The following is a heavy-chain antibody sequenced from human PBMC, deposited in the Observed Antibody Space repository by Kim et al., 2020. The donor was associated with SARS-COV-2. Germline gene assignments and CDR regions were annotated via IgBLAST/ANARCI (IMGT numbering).Heavy chain of an antibody. D-gene: IGHD2-15*01. CDR3: ARGVGSGGTDDY. CDR1: GFTFSSYA. V-gene: IGHV3-30*04. J-gene: IGHJ4*02. Sequence: GGSLRLSCAASGFTFSSYAMHWVRQAPGKGLEWVAVISYDGSNKYYADSVKGRFTISRDNSKNTLYLQMNSLRAEDTAVYYCARGVGSGGTDDYWGQGTLVTVSS. CDR2: ISYDGSNK.